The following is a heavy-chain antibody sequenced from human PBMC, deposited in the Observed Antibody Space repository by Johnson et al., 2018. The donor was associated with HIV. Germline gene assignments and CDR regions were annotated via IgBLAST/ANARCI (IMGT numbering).Heavy chain of an antibody. CDR1: GFIFSSYA. J-gene: IGHJ3*02. CDR3: ARALRVVVVAATFDAFDI. CDR2: ISYDGSNK. Sequence: MQLVESGGGLVQPGGSLRLSCAASGFIFSSYAMHWVRQAPGKGLEWVAVISYDGSNKYYADSVKGRFTISRDNSKNTLYLQMNSLRAEDTAVYYCARALRVVVVAATFDAFDIWGQGTMVTVSS. V-gene: IGHV3-30-3*01. D-gene: IGHD2-15*01.